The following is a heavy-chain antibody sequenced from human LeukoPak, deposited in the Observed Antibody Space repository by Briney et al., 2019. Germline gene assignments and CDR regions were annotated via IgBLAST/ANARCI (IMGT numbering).Heavy chain of an antibody. CDR1: GGSISSGSYY. Sequence: SQTLSLTCTVSGGSISSGSYYWSWIRQPAGKGLEWIGRIYTSGSTNYNPSLKSRVTISVDTSKNQFSLKLSSVTAADTAVYYCARADIVVVPAAIRLDAFDIWGQGTMVTVSS. CDR2: IYTSGST. J-gene: IGHJ3*02. D-gene: IGHD2-2*02. CDR3: ARADIVVVPAAIRLDAFDI. V-gene: IGHV4-61*02.